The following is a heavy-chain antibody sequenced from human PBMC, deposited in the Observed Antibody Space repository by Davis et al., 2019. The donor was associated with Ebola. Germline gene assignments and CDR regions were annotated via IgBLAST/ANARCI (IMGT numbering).Heavy chain of an antibody. D-gene: IGHD5-12*01. CDR2: ISSSGSTI. CDR3: ARAPPRLYSGYDWDDAFDI. J-gene: IGHJ3*02. Sequence: PGGSLRLSCAASGFTVSSNYMSWVRQAPGKGLEWVSYISSSGSTIYYADSVKGRFTISRDNSKNTLYLQMNSLRAEDTAVYYCARAPPRLYSGYDWDDAFDIWGQGTMVTVSS. V-gene: IGHV3-48*01. CDR1: GFTVSSNY.